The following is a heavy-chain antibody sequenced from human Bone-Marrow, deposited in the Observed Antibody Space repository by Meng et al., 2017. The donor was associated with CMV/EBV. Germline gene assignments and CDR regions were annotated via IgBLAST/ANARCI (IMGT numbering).Heavy chain of an antibody. V-gene: IGHV4-4*07. J-gene: IGHJ2*01. CDR3: ARRGLLRYSSWYFDL. CDR1: GGAISSPY. Sequence: LQGYDPGLGKPSERSSPTRAVRGGAISSPYGGWILQPAGKGLEWIGRIYTSGSTNYTPALKSRVTMSVDTSKNQFSLKLSSVTAADTAVYYCARRGLLRYSSWYFDLWGRGTLVTVSS. D-gene: IGHD3-9*01. CDR2: IYTSGST.